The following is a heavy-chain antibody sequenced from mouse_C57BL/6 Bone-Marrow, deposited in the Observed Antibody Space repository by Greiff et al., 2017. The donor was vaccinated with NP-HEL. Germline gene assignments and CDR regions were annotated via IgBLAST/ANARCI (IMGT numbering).Heavy chain of an antibody. CDR1: GYAFSSYW. J-gene: IGHJ4*01. V-gene: IGHV1-80*01. Sequence: QVHVKQSGAELVKPGASVKISCKASGYAFSSYWMNWVKQRPGKGLEWIGQIYPGDGDTNYNGKFKGKATLTADKSSSTAYMQLSSLTSEDSAVYFCAKNYGKGYYYAMDYWGQGTSVTVSS. D-gene: IGHD2-1*01. CDR2: IYPGDGDT. CDR3: AKNYGKGYYYAMDY.